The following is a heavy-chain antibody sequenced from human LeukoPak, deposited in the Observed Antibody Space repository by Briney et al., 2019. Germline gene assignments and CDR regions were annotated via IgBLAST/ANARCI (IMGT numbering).Heavy chain of an antibody. J-gene: IGHJ4*02. D-gene: IGHD2/OR15-2a*01. CDR2: ISYDGSNK. V-gene: IGHV3-30-3*02. Sequence: GRSLRLSCAASGFTFSSYAMHWVRQAPGKGLEWVAVISYDGSNKYYADSVKGRFTISRDNSKNTLYLQMNSLRAEDTAVYYCAKHSKPPRGIYYFDYWGQGTLVTVSS. CDR1: GFTFSSYA. CDR3: AKHSKPPRGIYYFDY.